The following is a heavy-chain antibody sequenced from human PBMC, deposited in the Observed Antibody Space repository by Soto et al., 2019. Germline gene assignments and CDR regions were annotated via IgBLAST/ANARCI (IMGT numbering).Heavy chain of an antibody. CDR2: IYYSGST. V-gene: IGHV4-31*03. D-gene: IGHD1-26*01. CDR3: ARDRGDSDLPWDNFDY. J-gene: IGHJ4*02. CDR1: GGXIXXGGXY. Sequence: QVQLQESGPGLVKPSQTLSLTCTVSGGXIXXGGXYXSXXXXXXXXXLXWIGYIYYSGSTYYNPSLKSRVTISVDTSKNQFSLKLSSVTAADTAVYYCARDRGDSDLPWDNFDYWGQGTLVTVSS.